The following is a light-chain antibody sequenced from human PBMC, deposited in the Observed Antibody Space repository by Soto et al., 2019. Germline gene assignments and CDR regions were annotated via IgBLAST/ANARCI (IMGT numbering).Light chain of an antibody. V-gene: IGKV3-20*01. CDR3: QQYGSSPT. J-gene: IGKJ1*01. CDR2: GAS. CDR1: QSVSSSY. Sequence: EIVLTQSPGTLSLSPGERATHSCRASQSVSSSYFAWYQQKPGQAPRLLIYGASSRATGIPDRFSGSGSGTDFTLTISRLEPEDFAVYYCQQYGSSPTFGQGTKVEIK.